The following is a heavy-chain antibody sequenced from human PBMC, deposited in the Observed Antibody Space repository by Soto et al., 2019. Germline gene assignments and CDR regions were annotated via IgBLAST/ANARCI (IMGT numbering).Heavy chain of an antibody. CDR2: ISPYNGNR. D-gene: IGHD2-15*01. V-gene: IGHV1-18*01. Sequence: QLQLVQSGAEVKWPGTSVTVSCKASGYTFRAYGVTWVRQAPGQGLEWMGWISPYNGNRHYAQNFQGRVTMTTDTSTNTAYMELRSLTSDDTAVYYCARGGHSEVRWFDPWGQGTLVIVSS. CDR3: ARGGHSEVRWFDP. CDR1: GYTFRAYG. J-gene: IGHJ5*02.